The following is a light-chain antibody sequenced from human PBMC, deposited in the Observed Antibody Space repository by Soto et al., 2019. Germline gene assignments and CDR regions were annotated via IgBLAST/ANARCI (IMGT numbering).Light chain of an antibody. J-gene: IGKJ1*01. CDR1: QGISNY. CDR3: QKYDIAPWT. CDR2: AAS. Sequence: DIQMTQSPSSLSASVGDRVTITCRASQGISNYLAWYQQKPGNVPKLLIYAASTVHSGVPSRFSGSGSGTDFTLTISSLHPEDVATYYCQKYDIAPWTFGQGTKVEIK. V-gene: IGKV1-27*01.